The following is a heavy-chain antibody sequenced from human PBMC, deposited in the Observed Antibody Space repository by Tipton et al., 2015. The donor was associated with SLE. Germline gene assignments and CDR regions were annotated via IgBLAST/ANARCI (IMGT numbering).Heavy chain of an antibody. CDR1: GYTFAGFY. D-gene: IGHD1-26*01. CDR2: INPNTGGT. Sequence: QLVQSGAEMKKPGASVKVSCKASGYTFAGFYMRWVRQAPGQGLEWMGWINPNTGGTNYAQKFQGRVTMTRDTSISTAYMELSRLRPDATAVYYCARGGEQLPAYFQHWGQGPLVTVSS. CDR3: ARGGEQLPAYFQH. V-gene: IGHV1-2*02. J-gene: IGHJ1*01.